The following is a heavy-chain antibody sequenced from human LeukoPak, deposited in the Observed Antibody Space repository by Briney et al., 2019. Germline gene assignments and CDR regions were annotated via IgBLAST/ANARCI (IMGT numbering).Heavy chain of an antibody. J-gene: IGHJ3*02. CDR2: ISYDGSNK. CDR3: ARDRLRYFDWLLSEVDAFDI. D-gene: IGHD3-9*01. CDR1: GFTFSSYG. Sequence: GGSLRLSCAASGFTFSSYGMHWVRQAPGKGLEWVAVISYDGSNKYYADSVKGRFTISRDNSKNTLYLQMNSLRAEDTAVYYCARDRLRYFDWLLSEVDAFDIWGQGTMVTVSS. V-gene: IGHV3-30*03.